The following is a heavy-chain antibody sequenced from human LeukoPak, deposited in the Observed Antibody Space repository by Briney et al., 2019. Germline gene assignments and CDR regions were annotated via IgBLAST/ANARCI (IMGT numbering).Heavy chain of an antibody. CDR2: INHSGST. CDR1: GGSITSGDYY. J-gene: IGHJ4*02. V-gene: IGHV4-34*01. CDR3: ARGPSRWLQLDYYFDY. D-gene: IGHD5-24*01. Sequence: SETLSLTCTVSGGSITSGDYYWSWIRQPPGKGLEWIGEINHSGSTNYNPSLKSRVTISVDTSKNQFSLKLSSVTAADTAVYYCARGPSRWLQLDYYFDYWGQGTLVTVSS.